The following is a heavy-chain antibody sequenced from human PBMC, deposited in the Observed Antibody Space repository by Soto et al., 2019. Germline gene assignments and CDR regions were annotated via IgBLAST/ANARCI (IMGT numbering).Heavy chain of an antibody. J-gene: IGHJ6*02. D-gene: IGHD4-17*01. CDR2: INPNSGGT. Sequence: ACLTRSWKTAGSTVPCTYMHWVRMAPGKGLEWMGWINPNSGGTNYAQKFQGRVTMTRDTSISTAYMELSRLRSDDTAVYYCAIEKQTTVTNYYYYGRDGWGQGTMVTVS. CDR3: AIEKQTTVTNYYYYGRDG. V-gene: IGHV1-2*02. CDR1: GSTVPCTY.